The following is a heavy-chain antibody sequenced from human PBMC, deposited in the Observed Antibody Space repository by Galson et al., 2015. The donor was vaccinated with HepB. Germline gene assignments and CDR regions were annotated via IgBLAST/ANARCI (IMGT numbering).Heavy chain of an antibody. CDR3: ATPRSSSWYDFDY. V-gene: IGHV1-2*04. D-gene: IGHD6-13*01. CDR1: GYTFTGYY. J-gene: IGHJ4*02. CDR2: INPNSGGT. Sequence: SVKVSCKVSGYTFTGYYMHWVRQAPGQGLEWMGWINPNSGGTNYAQKFQGWVTMTRDTSVSTAYMELSRLRSDDTAVYYCATPRSSSWYDFDYWGQGTLVTVSS.